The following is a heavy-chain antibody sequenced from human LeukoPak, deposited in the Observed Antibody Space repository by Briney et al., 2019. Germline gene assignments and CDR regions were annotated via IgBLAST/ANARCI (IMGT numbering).Heavy chain of an antibody. V-gene: IGHV1-18*04. CDR3: ARVDTAMVKVPIDY. Sequence: ASVKVSCKASGYTFTGYYMHWVRQAPGQGLEWMGWISAYNGNTNYAQKPQGRVTMTTDTSTSAAYMELRSLRSDDTAVYYCARVDTAMVKVPIDYWGQGTLVTVSS. J-gene: IGHJ4*02. D-gene: IGHD5-18*01. CDR1: GYTFTGYY. CDR2: ISAYNGNT.